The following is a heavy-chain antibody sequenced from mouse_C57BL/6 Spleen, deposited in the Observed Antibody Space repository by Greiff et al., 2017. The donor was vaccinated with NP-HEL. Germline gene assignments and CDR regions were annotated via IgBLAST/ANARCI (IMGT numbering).Heavy chain of an antibody. D-gene: IGHD1-1*01. CDR3: ARPHYYGSSPAY. V-gene: IGHV1-22*01. Sequence: VQLQQSGPELVKPGASVKMSCKASGYTFTDYNMHWVKQSHGKSLEWIGYINPNNGGTSYNQKFKGMATLTVNKSSSTAYMERLSRTSEDSAVYYCARPHYYGSSPAYWGQGTLVTVSA. CDR2: INPNNGGT. J-gene: IGHJ3*01. CDR1: GYTFTDYN.